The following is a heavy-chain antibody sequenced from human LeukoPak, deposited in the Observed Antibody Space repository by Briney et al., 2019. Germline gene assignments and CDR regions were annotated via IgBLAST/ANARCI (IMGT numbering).Heavy chain of an antibody. J-gene: IGHJ4*02. CDR1: GFTVSSNY. Sequence: GGSLRLSCAASGFTVSSNYMSWVRQAPGKGLERVSVIYSGGSTYYADSVKGRFTISRDNSKNTLYLQMNSLRAEDTAVYYCARGTIAAADFDYWGQGTLVTVSS. D-gene: IGHD6-13*01. CDR3: ARGTIAAADFDY. V-gene: IGHV3-53*01. CDR2: IYSGGST.